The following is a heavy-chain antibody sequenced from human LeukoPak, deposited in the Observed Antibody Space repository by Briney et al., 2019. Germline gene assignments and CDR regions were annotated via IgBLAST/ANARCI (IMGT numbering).Heavy chain of an antibody. J-gene: IGHJ3*02. CDR2: ISSSGSTI. V-gene: IGHV3-48*03. Sequence: GGSLRLSCAASGFTFSSSEMNWVRQAPGKGLECVSYISSSGSTIYYADSVKGRFTISRDNAKNSLYLQMNSLRAEDTAVYYCARDRAGVFDIWGQGTMVTVSS. CDR3: ARDRAGVFDI. D-gene: IGHD3-10*01. CDR1: GFTFSSSE.